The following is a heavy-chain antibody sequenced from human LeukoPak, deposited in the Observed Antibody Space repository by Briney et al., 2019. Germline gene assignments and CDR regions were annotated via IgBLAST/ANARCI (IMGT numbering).Heavy chain of an antibody. CDR1: GYTFTSYG. V-gene: IGHV1-18*04. D-gene: IGHD6-19*01. CDR2: ISAYNGNT. J-gene: IGHJ4*02. CDR3: ARDLNVAYSSGWTDY. Sequence: GASVKVSCKASGYTFTSYGISWVRQAPGLGLEWMGWISAYNGNTNYAQKLQGRVTMTADTSTSTAYMELRSLRSDDTAVYYCARDLNVAYSSGWTDYWGQGTLVTVSS.